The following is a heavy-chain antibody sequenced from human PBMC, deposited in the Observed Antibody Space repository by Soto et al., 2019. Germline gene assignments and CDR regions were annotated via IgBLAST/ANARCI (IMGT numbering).Heavy chain of an antibody. J-gene: IGHJ4*02. V-gene: IGHV1-69*13. CDR3: AREGYYGSGSYQYFDY. Sequence: SVKVSCKASGGTFITYAISWVRQAPGQGLEWMGGIIPMFGTANYAQKFQGRVTITADESTSTAYMELSSLRSGDTAVYYCAREGYYGSGSYQYFDYWGQGTLVTVSS. CDR2: IIPMFGTA. D-gene: IGHD3-10*01. CDR1: GGTFITYA.